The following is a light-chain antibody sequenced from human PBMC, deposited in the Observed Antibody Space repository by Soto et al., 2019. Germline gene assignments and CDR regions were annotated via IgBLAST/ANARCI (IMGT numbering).Light chain of an antibody. CDR2: GAS. J-gene: IGKJ1*01. V-gene: IGKV1-6*01. Sequence: AIQMTQSPSSLSASVGDRVTITCRASQAIRNDLGLYQQKPGKAPNLLIFGASNLQAGVPVRFSASGSGTNFTLTISNLQPEDFASYYCLQDYTYPWTFGQGTKVDI. CDR1: QAIRND. CDR3: LQDYTYPWT.